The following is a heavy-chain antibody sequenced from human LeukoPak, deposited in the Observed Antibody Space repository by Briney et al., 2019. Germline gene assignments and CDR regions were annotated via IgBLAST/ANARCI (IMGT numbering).Heavy chain of an antibody. D-gene: IGHD1-26*01. CDR3: AREYSRIVGATLLGD. CDR2: IIPILGIA. Sequence: GSSVKVSCKASGGTCSSYTISWVRQAPGQGLEWMGRIIPILGIANYAQKFQGRVTITADKSTSTAYMELSSLRSEDTAVYYCAREYSRIVGATLLGDWGQGTLVTVSS. CDR1: GGTCSSYT. J-gene: IGHJ4*02. V-gene: IGHV1-69*04.